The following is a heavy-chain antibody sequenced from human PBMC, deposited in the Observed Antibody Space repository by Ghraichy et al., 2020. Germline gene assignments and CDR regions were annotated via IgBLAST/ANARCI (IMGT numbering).Heavy chain of an antibody. CDR1: GGSISSYY. D-gene: IGHD3-16*01. CDR3: AREWGLNNWFDP. V-gene: IGHV4-59*01. Sequence: SETLSLTCTVSGGSISSYYWSWIRQPPGKGLEWIGYIYYSGSTNYNPSLKSRVTISVDTSKNQFSLKLSSVTAADTAVYYCAREWGLNNWFDPWGQGTLVTVSS. J-gene: IGHJ5*02. CDR2: IYYSGST.